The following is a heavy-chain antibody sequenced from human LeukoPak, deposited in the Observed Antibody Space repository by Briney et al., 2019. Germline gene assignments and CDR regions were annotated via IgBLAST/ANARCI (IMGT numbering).Heavy chain of an antibody. D-gene: IGHD3-10*01. V-gene: IGHV3-74*01. CDR2: INSDGSST. CDR3: AGGPLYGSGSYHKWFDP. J-gene: IGHJ5*02. CDR1: GFTFSSYW. Sequence: GGSLRLSCAASGFTFSSYWMHWVRQAPGKGLVWVSRINSDGSSTSYADSVKGRFTISRDNAKNTLYLQMNSLRAEDTAVYYCAGGPLYGSGSYHKWFDPWGQGTLVTVSS.